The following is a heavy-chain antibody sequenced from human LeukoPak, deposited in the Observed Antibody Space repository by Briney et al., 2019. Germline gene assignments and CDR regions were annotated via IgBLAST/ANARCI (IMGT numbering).Heavy chain of an antibody. J-gene: IGHJ6*03. D-gene: IGHD3-10*01. V-gene: IGHV3-23*01. CDR3: AKRRGEGFGTYYYYMGV. Sequence: GGSLRLSCAGSGFTFSNYDMSWVRQAPGKGLEWVSAISGIGGSTYYVDSVKGRFTISRDNTKNTMYLKMNSLRAKDTGVYYSAKRRGEGFGTYYYYMGVWGKGTTVTVSS. CDR2: ISGIGGST. CDR1: GFTFSNYD.